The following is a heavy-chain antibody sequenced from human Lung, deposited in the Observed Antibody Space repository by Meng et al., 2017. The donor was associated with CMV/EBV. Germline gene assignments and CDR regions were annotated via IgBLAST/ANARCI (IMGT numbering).Heavy chain of an antibody. Sequence: LSLTCAASGFIFSDYYMTWIRQAPGKGLEWVAYISSSGSIKKYADSVEGRFTISRDNAKKSLYLQMNSLGAEDTAFYYCARDFSAVHNWFDAWGRGTLVTGSS. CDR3: ARDFSAVHNWFDA. J-gene: IGHJ5*02. D-gene: IGHD1-26*01. CDR2: ISSSGSIK. CDR1: GFIFSDYY. V-gene: IGHV3-11*04.